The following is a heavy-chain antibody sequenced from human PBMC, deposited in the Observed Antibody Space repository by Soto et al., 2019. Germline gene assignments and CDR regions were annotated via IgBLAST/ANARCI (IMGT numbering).Heavy chain of an antibody. Sequence: SVKVSCKASGGTFSSYAISWVRQAPGQGLEWMGGIIPIFGTANYAQKFQGRVTITADKSTSTAYMELSSLRSGDTAVYYCARGGCSGGSCVSTLGYWGQGTLVTVS. CDR2: IIPIFGTA. CDR1: GGTFSSYA. D-gene: IGHD2-15*01. J-gene: IGHJ4*02. V-gene: IGHV1-69*06. CDR3: ARGGCSGGSCVSTLGY.